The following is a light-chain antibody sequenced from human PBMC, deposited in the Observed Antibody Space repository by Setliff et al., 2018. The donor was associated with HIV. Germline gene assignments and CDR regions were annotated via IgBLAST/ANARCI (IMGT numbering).Light chain of an antibody. V-gene: IGLV2-23*02. J-gene: IGLJ2*01. Sequence: QSALTQPASVSGSPGQSITISCSGTSSDVGSYNLVSWYQQHPGRAPKLIIYEVNKRPSEVSVRFSASKSGNTASLTISEVQADDEADYYCQSSDNILSVSVFGGGTKATVL. CDR2: EVN. CDR3: QSSDNILSVSV. CDR1: SSDVGSYNL.